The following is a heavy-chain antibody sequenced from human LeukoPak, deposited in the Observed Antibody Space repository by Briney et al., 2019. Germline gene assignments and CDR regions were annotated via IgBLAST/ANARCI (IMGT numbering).Heavy chain of an antibody. CDR3: AKDRSYYHDSSGYYWLN. Sequence: GGSLRLSCTVSRFTVSSNSMSWVRQAPGKGLEWVSAISGSGGSTYYADSVKGRFTISRDNSKNTLYLQMNSLRAEDTAVYYCAKDRSYYHDSSGYYWLNWGQGTLVTVSS. D-gene: IGHD3-22*01. V-gene: IGHV3-23*01. CDR2: ISGSGGST. J-gene: IGHJ4*02. CDR1: RFTVSSNS.